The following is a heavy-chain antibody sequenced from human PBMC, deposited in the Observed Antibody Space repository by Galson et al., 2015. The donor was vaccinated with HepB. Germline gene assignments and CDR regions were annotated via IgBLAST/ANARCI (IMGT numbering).Heavy chain of an antibody. Sequence: SVKVSCKASGYTFTSYGISWVRQAPGQGLEWMVWISAYNGNTNYAQKPQGRVTMTTDTSTSTAYMELRSLRSDDTAVYYCARSAGEGGNWFDPWGQGTLVTVSS. CDR1: GYTFTSYG. CDR3: ARSAGEGGNWFDP. CDR2: ISAYNGNT. J-gene: IGHJ5*02. V-gene: IGHV1-18*01. D-gene: IGHD3-10*01.